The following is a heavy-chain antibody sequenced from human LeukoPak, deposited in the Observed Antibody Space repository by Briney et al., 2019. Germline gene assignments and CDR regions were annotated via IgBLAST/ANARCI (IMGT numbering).Heavy chain of an antibody. J-gene: IGHJ6*02. Sequence: ASVKVSCKASGYTFTGYYMHWMRQAPGQGLEWMGWINPNSGGTNYAQKFQGRVTMTRDTSISTAYMELSRLRSDDTAVYYCAREMAANPAAIVDYGMDVWGQGTTVTVSS. CDR2: INPNSGGT. V-gene: IGHV1-2*02. CDR1: GYTFTGYY. CDR3: AREMAANPAAIVDYGMDV. D-gene: IGHD2-2*02.